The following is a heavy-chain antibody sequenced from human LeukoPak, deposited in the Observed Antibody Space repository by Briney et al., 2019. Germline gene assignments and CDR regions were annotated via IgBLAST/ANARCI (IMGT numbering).Heavy chain of an antibody. J-gene: IGHJ4*02. CDR2: INHSGST. Sequence: SETLSLTCAVYGGSFSGYYWSWIRQPPGKGLEWIGEINHSGSTNYNPSLKSRVTISVDTSKNQFSLKLSFVTAADTAVYYCARGLTRDYWGQGTLVTVSS. CDR3: ARGLTRDY. D-gene: IGHD4-11*01. CDR1: GGSFSGYY. V-gene: IGHV4-34*01.